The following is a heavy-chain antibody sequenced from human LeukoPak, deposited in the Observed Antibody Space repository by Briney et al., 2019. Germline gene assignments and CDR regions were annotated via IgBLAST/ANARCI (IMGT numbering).Heavy chain of an antibody. V-gene: IGHV3-23*01. D-gene: IGHD1-26*01. Sequence: GGSLRLSCEASGFTFFSYAMSWVRQAPGKGLEWVSGISGSGSSTYYADSVKGRFAISRDNSKNTLYLQMNSLRAEDTAVYYCAKVHGGSYEFDYWGQGTLVTVSS. J-gene: IGHJ4*02. CDR2: ISGSGSST. CDR3: AKVHGGSYEFDY. CDR1: GFTFFSYA.